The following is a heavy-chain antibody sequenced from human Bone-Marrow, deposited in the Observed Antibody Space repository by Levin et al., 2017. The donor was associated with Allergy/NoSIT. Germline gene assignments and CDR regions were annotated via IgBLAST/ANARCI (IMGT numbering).Heavy chain of an antibody. Sequence: LSLTCAASGFNLRDYGMNWVRQAPGKGLEWVAGIWYDGTNKHYADSVKGRFTISKDNYKSEIYLQMDSLRVEDTALYYCARPYSSTSSWLDPWGQGTQVTVSS. CDR2: IWYDGTNK. J-gene: IGHJ5*02. V-gene: IGHV3-33*01. CDR1: GFNLRDYG. CDR3: ARPYSSTSSWLDP. D-gene: IGHD6-19*01.